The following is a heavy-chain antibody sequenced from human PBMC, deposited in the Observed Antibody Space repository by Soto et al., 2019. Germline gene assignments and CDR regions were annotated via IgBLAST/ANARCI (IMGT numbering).Heavy chain of an antibody. Sequence: SETLSLTCTVSGGSISSYYWSWIRQPPGKGLEWIGYIYYSGSTNYNPSLKSRVTISVDTSKNQFSLKLSSVTAADTAVYYCARENIVATIGAFDIWGPGTMVTLSS. D-gene: IGHD5-12*01. V-gene: IGHV4-59*01. CDR3: ARENIVATIGAFDI. CDR1: GGSISSYY. J-gene: IGHJ3*02. CDR2: IYYSGST.